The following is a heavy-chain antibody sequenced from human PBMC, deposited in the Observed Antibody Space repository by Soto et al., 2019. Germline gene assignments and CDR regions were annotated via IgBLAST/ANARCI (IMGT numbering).Heavy chain of an antibody. CDR1: GGTFSSYA. CDR2: IIPIFGTA. V-gene: IGHV1-69*13. CDR3: ARAGIAAAGNLVGGFDP. D-gene: IGHD6-13*01. J-gene: IGHJ5*02. Sequence: ASVKVSCKASGGTFSSYAISWVRQAPGQGLEWMGGIIPIFGTANYAQKFQGRVTITADESTSTAYMELSSLRSEDTAVYYCARAGIAAAGNLVGGFDPWGQGTLVTVSS.